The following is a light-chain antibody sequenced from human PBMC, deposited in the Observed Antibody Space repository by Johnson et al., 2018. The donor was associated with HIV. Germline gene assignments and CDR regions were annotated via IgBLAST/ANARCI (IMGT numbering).Light chain of an antibody. Sequence: QSVLTQPPSVSAAPGQKVTISCSGSSSNIGNNYVSWYQQLPGTAPKLLIYENNKRPSGIPDRFSGSKSGTSATLGITGLQTCDEANYYCGTWDSTLIAAYVFGTGTKVTVL. CDR2: ENN. J-gene: IGLJ1*01. V-gene: IGLV1-51*02. CDR1: SSNIGNNY. CDR3: GTWDSTLIAAYV.